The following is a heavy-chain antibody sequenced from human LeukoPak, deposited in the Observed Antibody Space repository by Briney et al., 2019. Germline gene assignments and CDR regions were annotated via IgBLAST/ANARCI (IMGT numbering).Heavy chain of an antibody. Sequence: GGSLRLSCAASGFTFSSYEMNWVRQAPGKGLEWVSYISSSGNTIYYADSVKGRFTTSRDNAKNSLYLQMNSLRAEDTAVYYCARRAGAYSHPYDYWGQGTLVTVSS. D-gene: IGHD4/OR15-4a*01. V-gene: IGHV3-48*03. J-gene: IGHJ4*02. CDR3: ARRAGAYSHPYDY. CDR2: ISSSGNTI. CDR1: GFTFSSYE.